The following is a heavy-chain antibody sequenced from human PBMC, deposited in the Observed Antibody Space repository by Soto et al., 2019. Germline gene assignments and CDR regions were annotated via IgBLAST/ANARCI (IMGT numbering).Heavy chain of an antibody. CDR1: GASISNYY. D-gene: IGHD3-3*01. CDR3: ARLTFLEWLSTSYYFDY. CDR2: IYYSGST. Sequence: PSETLSLTCTVSGASISNYYWSWIRQPPGKGLEWIGYIYYSGSTNYNPYYNPSLKSRVTMSVDTSKNQFSLKLSSVTAADTAVYYCARLTFLEWLSTSYYFDYWGQGTLVTVSS. J-gene: IGHJ4*02. V-gene: IGHV4-59*08.